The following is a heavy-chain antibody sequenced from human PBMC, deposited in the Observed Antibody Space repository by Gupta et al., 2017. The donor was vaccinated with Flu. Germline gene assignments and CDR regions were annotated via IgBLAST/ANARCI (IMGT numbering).Heavy chain of an antibody. V-gene: IGHV3-9*01. Sequence: AMHWVRQAPGKGLEWVSGISWNSGSIGYADSVKGRFTISRDNAKNSLYLQMNSLRAEDTALYYCAKGGPSGSTGYYYYMDVWGKGTTVTVSS. D-gene: IGHD1-26*01. CDR3: AKGGPSGSTGYYYYMDV. CDR2: ISWNSGSI. J-gene: IGHJ6*03. CDR1: A.